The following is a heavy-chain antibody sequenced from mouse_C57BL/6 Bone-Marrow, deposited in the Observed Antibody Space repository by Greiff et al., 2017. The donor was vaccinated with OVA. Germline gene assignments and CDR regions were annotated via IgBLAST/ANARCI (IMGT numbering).Heavy chain of an antibody. Sequence: QVHVKQSGPELVKPGASVKISCKASGYAFSSSWMNWVKQRPGKGLEWIGRIYPGDGDTNYNGKFKGKATLTADKSSSTAYMHLSSLTSEDSAVYFCARGGYYGSSFDYWGQGTTLTVSS. CDR2: IYPGDGDT. V-gene: IGHV1-82*01. CDR1: GYAFSSSW. CDR3: ARGGYYGSSFDY. J-gene: IGHJ2*01. D-gene: IGHD1-1*01.